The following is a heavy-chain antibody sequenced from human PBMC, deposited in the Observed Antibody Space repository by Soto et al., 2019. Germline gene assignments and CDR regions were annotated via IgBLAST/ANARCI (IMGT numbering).Heavy chain of an antibody. J-gene: IGHJ5*02. CDR1: GGSISSGGYY. D-gene: IGHD3-10*02. CDR2: IYYSGST. CDR3: ARTLFGWGIWFDP. Sequence: SETLSLTCTVSGGSISSGGYYWSWIRQHPGKGLEWIGYIYYSGSTYYNPSLKSRVTISVDTSKNQFSLRLSSVTAADTAVYYCARTLFGWGIWFDPWGQGTLVTVSS. V-gene: IGHV4-31*03.